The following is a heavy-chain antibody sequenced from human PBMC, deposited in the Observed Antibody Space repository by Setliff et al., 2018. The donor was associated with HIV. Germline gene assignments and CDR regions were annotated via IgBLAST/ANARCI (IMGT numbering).Heavy chain of an antibody. V-gene: IGHV4-31*03. CDR3: ASEDFWSGDQDYYYMDV. Sequence: SETLSLTCTVSGGSISSGDYYWTRIRQHPGKGLEWIGYIYYSGSTYYNPSLKSRVTISVDTSKNQFSLKLSSVTAADTAVYYCASEDFWSGDQDYYYMDVWGKGTTVTVSS. CDR2: IYYSGST. J-gene: IGHJ6*03. D-gene: IGHD3-3*01. CDR1: GGSISSGDYY.